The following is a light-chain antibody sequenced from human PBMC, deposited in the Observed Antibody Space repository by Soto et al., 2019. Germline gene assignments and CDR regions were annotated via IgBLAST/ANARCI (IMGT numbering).Light chain of an antibody. CDR1: QSVRNNY. J-gene: IGKJ5*01. V-gene: IGKV3-20*01. CDR2: DAS. CDR3: QQYGSSPPFT. Sequence: EIVLTQSPATLSLSPGEGATLSWRASQSVRNNYLAWYQVRPGRAPRRLIYDASTKATAIPDRISGGGSGTDFTLTITGLEPEDLAVYYCQQYGSSPPFTFGQGTRLEIK.